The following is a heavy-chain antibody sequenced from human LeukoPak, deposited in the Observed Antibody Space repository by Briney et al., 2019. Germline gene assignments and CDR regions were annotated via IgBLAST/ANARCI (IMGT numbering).Heavy chain of an antibody. CDR3: ARGGYSSGFLSI. V-gene: IGHV4-59*01. J-gene: IGHJ4*02. CDR2: IYYSGST. Sequence: SQTLSLTCTVSGGSISSYYWSWIRQPPGKGLEWIGYIYYSGSTNYNPSLKSRVTISVDTSKNQFSLKLSSVTAADTAVYYCARGGYSSGFLSIWGQGTLVTVSS. D-gene: IGHD6-19*01. CDR1: GGSISSYY.